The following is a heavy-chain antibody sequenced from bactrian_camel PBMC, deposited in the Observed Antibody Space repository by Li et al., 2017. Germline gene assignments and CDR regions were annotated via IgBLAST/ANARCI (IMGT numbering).Heavy chain of an antibody. V-gene: IGHV3-2*01. Sequence: HVQLVESGGNLVQPGGSLRLACVTSGFTFSTYDMTWVRQAPGKGLEWVSSIYSDGSKTNYADSVKGRFTISRDNAKNTVYLQMNSLKPEDTAVYYCATEMVTITTMLGYIYWGQGTQVTVS. CDR1: GFTFSTYD. D-gene: IGHD4*01. CDR3: ATEMVTITTMLGYIY. CDR2: IYSDGSKT. J-gene: IGHJ4*01.